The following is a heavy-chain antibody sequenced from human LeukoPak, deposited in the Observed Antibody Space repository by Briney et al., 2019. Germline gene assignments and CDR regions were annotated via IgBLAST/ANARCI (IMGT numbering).Heavy chain of an antibody. J-gene: IGHJ4*02. CDR2: IYHSGST. CDR1: GGSISSSNW. Sequence: PSETLSLTCAVSGGSISSSNWWTCVRQTPGKGLEWIGEIYHSGSTYYNPSLKSRVTISVDKSKNQFSLKLSSVTAADTAVYYCARGHVVRGVILDYWGQGTLVTVSS. V-gene: IGHV4-4*02. CDR3: ARGHVVRGVILDY. D-gene: IGHD3-10*01.